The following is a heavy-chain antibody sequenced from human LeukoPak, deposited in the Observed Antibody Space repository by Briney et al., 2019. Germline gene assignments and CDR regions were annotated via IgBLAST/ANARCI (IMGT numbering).Heavy chain of an antibody. Sequence: GGSLRLSCAASGFTFSDYYMSWIRQAPGKGLEWVSYISSSSSYTNYADSVKGRFTISRDNAKNSLYLQMNSLRAEDTAVYYCARERYYDSSGYHYFFDYWGQGTLVTVSS. CDR2: ISSSSSYT. J-gene: IGHJ4*02. D-gene: IGHD3-22*01. V-gene: IGHV3-11*06. CDR1: GFTFSDYY. CDR3: ARERYYDSSGYHYFFDY.